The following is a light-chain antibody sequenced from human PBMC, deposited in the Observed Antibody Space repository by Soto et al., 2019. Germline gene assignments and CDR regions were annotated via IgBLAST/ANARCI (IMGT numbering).Light chain of an antibody. Sequence: DIQMTQSPSSLSASLGDRVTITCRASQNIDNYLNWYQQKPEKAPKLLIYATSTLQSGVPSRFSGSGSGTEFTLTISSLQAEDFATYFCQESYISPAVSFGGGTKVEIK. J-gene: IGKJ4*01. V-gene: IGKV1-39*01. CDR1: QNIDNY. CDR3: QESYISPAVS. CDR2: ATS.